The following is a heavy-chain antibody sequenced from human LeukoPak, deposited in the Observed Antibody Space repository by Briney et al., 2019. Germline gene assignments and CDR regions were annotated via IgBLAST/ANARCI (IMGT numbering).Heavy chain of an antibody. CDR3: ARERPIVVVPAAIGGAFDI. CDR2: IIPIFGTA. J-gene: IGHJ3*02. D-gene: IGHD2-2*02. V-gene: IGHV1-69*05. Sequence: ASVKVSCKASGYTFTGYYMHWVRQAPGQGLEWMGGIIPIFGTANYAQKFQGRVTITTDESTSTAYMELSSLRSEDTAVYYCARERPIVVVPAAIGGAFDIWGQGTMVTVSS. CDR1: GYTFTGYY.